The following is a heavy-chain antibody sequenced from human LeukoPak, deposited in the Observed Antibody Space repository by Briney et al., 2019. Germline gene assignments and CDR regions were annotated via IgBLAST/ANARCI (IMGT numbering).Heavy chain of an antibody. J-gene: IGHJ3*02. Sequence: ASVKVSCKASGYTFPSYYMHWVRQAPGQELEWMGIINPSGGSTSYAQKFQGRVTMTRDTSTSTVYMELSSLRSEDTAVYDCARHNTFGGVIVRRGAFDIWGQGTMVTVSS. CDR3: ARHNTFGGVIVRRGAFDI. D-gene: IGHD3-16*02. CDR2: INPSGGST. CDR1: GYTFPSYY. V-gene: IGHV1-46*01.